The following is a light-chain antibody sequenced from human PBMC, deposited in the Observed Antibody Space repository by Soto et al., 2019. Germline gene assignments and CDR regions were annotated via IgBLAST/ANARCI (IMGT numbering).Light chain of an antibody. J-gene: IGLJ2*01. CDR2: SNN. V-gene: IGLV1-44*01. CDR1: SSNIGSNT. CDR3: AAWDDSLNGVV. Sequence: QSVLTQAPSASGTPGQRVTISCSGSSSNIGSNTVNWYQQLPGTAPKLLIYSNNQRPSGVPDRFSGSKSGTSASLAISGLHSEDEADYYCAAWDDSLNGVVFGGGTQLTVL.